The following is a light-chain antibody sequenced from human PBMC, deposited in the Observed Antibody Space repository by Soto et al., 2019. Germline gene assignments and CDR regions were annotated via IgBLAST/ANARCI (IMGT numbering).Light chain of an antibody. CDR2: GAS. CDR3: QQRSYPIT. J-gene: IGKJ5*01. Sequence: EIVLTQSPGTLSLSPGERATLSCRASQSVSSGYLGWYQQKPGQAPRLLIYGASTRATGIPVRFSGSGSGTEFTLTISSLQSEDFAVYYCQQRSYPITFGQGTRLEIK. CDR1: QSVSSGY. V-gene: IGKV3-20*01.